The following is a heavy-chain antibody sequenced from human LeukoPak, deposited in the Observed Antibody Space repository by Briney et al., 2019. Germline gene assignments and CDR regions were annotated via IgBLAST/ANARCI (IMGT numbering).Heavy chain of an antibody. D-gene: IGHD1-14*01. J-gene: IGHJ6*02. V-gene: IGHV3-23*01. CDR2: ISGSGDST. CDR3: VRRAAVRAMDF. Sequence: GGSLRLSCTASGFIFDTHTLTWVRQAPGKGLEWVASISGSGDSTNYGDSVKGRFTISRDNFKRTVHLEMSNLRADDTAMYYCVRRAAVRAMDFWGLGTTVIVSS. CDR1: GFIFDTHT.